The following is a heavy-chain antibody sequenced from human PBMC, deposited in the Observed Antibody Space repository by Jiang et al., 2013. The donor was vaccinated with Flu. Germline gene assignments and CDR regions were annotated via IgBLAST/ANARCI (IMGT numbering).Heavy chain of an antibody. J-gene: IGHJ6*03. Sequence: ELLKPSETLSLTCAVYGGSFSGYYWSWIRQPPGKGLEWIGEINHSGSTNYNPSLKSRVTISVDTSKNQFSLKLSSVTAADTAVYYCARGTIDCSSTSCYWGVSYYYYYMDVWGKGTTVTVSS. CDR2: INHSGST. D-gene: IGHD2-2*01. V-gene: IGHV4-34*01. CDR1: GGSFSGYY. CDR3: ARGTIDCSSTSCYWGVSYYYYYMDV.